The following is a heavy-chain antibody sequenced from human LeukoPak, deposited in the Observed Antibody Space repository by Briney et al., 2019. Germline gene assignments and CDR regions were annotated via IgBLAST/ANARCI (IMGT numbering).Heavy chain of an antibody. D-gene: IGHD3-10*01. V-gene: IGHV3-23*01. CDR1: GFTFSSYA. CDR3: AKDGITMVRGVIRPYYYYGMDV. CDR2: ISGSGGST. J-gene: IGHJ6*04. Sequence: GGSLRLSCAASGFTFSSYAMSWVRQAPGKGLEWASAISGSGGSTYYADSVKGRFTISRDNSKNTLYLQMNSLRAEDTAVYYCAKDGITMVRGVIRPYYYYGMDVWGKGTTVTVSS.